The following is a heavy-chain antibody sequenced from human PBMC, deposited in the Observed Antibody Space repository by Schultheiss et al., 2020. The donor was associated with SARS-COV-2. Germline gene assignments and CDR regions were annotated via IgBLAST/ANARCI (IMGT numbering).Heavy chain of an antibody. V-gene: IGHV3-48*04. Sequence: SCSASGFTFSTYNMNWVRQAPGKGLEWVSYISTGSWTIYYADSVKGRFTISRDNAKNSLYLQMNSLRAEDTAVYYCAREGPDYGDYFSFGMDVWGQGTAVTVSS. J-gene: IGHJ6*02. CDR3: AREGPDYGDYFSFGMDV. CDR1: GFTFSTYN. CDR2: ISTGSWTI. D-gene: IGHD4-17*01.